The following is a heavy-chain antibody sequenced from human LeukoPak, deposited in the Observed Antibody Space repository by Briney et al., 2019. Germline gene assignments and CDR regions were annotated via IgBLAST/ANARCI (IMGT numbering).Heavy chain of an antibody. V-gene: IGHV4-59*01. J-gene: IGHJ5*02. CDR1: GGSISSYY. Sequence: SETLSLTCTVSGGSISSYYWSWIRQPPGKGLEWIGYIYYSGSTNYNPSLKSRVTISVDTSKNQLSLKLSSVTAADTAVYYCARITEGYYGSGKFNWFDPWGQGTLVTVSS. CDR2: IYYSGST. D-gene: IGHD3-10*01. CDR3: ARITEGYYGSGKFNWFDP.